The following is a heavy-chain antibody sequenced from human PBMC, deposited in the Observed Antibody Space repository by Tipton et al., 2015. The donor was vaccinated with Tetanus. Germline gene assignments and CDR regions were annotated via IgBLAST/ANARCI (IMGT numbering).Heavy chain of an antibody. Sequence: TLSLTCTVSGGSISSYYWSWIRQPPGKGLEWIGYIYYSGSTNYNPSLKSRVTISVDTSKNQFSLKLSSVTAADTAVYYCARHGVAGSDYWGQGTLVTVSS. CDR1: GGSISSYY. CDR2: IYYSGST. J-gene: IGHJ4*02. D-gene: IGHD6-19*01. V-gene: IGHV4-59*08. CDR3: ARHGVAGSDY.